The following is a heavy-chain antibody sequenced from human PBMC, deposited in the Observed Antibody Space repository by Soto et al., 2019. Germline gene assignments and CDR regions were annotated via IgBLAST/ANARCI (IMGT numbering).Heavy chain of an antibody. D-gene: IGHD2-15*01. J-gene: IGHJ4*02. CDR3: ARGRSGGSCYSVFTSCGLTFDY. CDR2: IYTSGST. Sequence: SEPLSLTCTVSGGSISSYYWSWIRQPAGKGLEWIGRIYTSGSTNYNPSLKSRVTMSVDTSKNQFSLKLSSVTAADTAVYYCARGRSGGSCYSVFTSCGLTFDYWGQGTLVTVAS. CDR1: GGSISSYY. V-gene: IGHV4-4*07.